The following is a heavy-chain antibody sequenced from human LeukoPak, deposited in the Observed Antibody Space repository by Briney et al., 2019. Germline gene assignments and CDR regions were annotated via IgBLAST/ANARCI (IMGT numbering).Heavy chain of an antibody. CDR1: GYTLTELS. Sequence: ASVKVSCKVSGYTLTELSMHWVRQAPGKGLEWMGGFDPEDGETIYAQKFQGRVTMTEDTSTDTAYMELSSLRSEDTAVYYCATGMAAIIAFDIWGQGTMVTVSS. D-gene: IGHD5-24*01. J-gene: IGHJ3*02. CDR2: FDPEDGET. V-gene: IGHV1-24*01. CDR3: ATGMAAIIAFDI.